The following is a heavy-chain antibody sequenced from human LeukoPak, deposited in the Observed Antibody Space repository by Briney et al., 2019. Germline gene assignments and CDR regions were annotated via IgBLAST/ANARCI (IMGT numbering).Heavy chain of an antibody. Sequence: GGSLRLSCAASGFTFSSYEMNWVRQAPGKGLEWVSYISSGCSTIYYADSVKGRFTISRDNTKNSLYLQMTRLRAEGTAVYYCARGDYDTSGYLFHYWGQGTLVTVSS. D-gene: IGHD3-22*01. V-gene: IGHV3-48*03. CDR2: ISSGCSTI. J-gene: IGHJ4*02. CDR3: ARGDYDTSGYLFHY. CDR1: GFTFSSYE.